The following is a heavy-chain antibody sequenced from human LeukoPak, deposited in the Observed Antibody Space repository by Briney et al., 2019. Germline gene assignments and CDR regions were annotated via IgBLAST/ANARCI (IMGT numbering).Heavy chain of an antibody. CDR1: GYTFTGYY. D-gene: IGHD5-24*01. V-gene: IGHV1-2*02. J-gene: IGHJ5*02. Sequence: GASVKVSCKASGYTFTGYYMHWVRQAPGQGLEWMGWINPNSGGTNYAQKFQGRVTMTRDTSISTAYMELSRLRSDDTAVYYCARVVEMAAIEGTRWFDPWGQGTLVTVSS. CDR2: INPNSGGT. CDR3: ARVVEMAAIEGTRWFDP.